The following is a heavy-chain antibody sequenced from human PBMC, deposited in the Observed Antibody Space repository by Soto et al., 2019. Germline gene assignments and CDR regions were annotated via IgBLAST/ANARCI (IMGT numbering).Heavy chain of an antibody. V-gene: IGHV3-49*04. J-gene: IGHJ3*02. CDR2: IRRKTYGGTT. Sequence: PGGSLRLSCTTSGFTFGDYAVSWVRQAPGRGLEWVGFIRRKTYGGTTEYAASVRGRFIISRDDSKSIAYLQMNSLKTEDTAVYYCTRLTAVTGLDAFDIWGQGTMVTVSS. D-gene: IGHD6-19*01. CDR1: GFTFGDYA. CDR3: TRLTAVTGLDAFDI.